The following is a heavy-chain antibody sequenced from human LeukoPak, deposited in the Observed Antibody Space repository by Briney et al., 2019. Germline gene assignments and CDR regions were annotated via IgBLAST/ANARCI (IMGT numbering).Heavy chain of an antibody. J-gene: IGHJ6*02. CDR2: ISYDGSNK. CDR1: GFTFSNYA. V-gene: IGHV3-30*04. CDR3: VKLGATSSFVKLGAASAFEYYYGVDF. D-gene: IGHD3-16*01. Sequence: GGSLRLSCAASGFTFSNYAMHWVRQAPGEGLEWVAVISYDGSNKYYADSVKGRFTISRDNSKNTLYLQMNSPRAEDTAVYYCVKLGATSSFVKLGAASAFEYYYGVDFWGQGTTVTVSS.